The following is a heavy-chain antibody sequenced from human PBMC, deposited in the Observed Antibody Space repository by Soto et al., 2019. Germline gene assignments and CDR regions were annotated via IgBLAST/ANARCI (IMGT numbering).Heavy chain of an antibody. Sequence: GGSLRLSCAASGVTFSSYAMSWVRQAPGKGLEWVSAISGSGGSTYYADSVKGRFTISRDNSKNTLYLQMNSLRAEDTAVYYCAKDLEGYDILTGRSYGMDVWGQGTTVTVSS. D-gene: IGHD3-9*01. J-gene: IGHJ6*02. CDR3: AKDLEGYDILTGRSYGMDV. V-gene: IGHV3-23*01. CDR2: ISGSGGST. CDR1: GVTFSSYA.